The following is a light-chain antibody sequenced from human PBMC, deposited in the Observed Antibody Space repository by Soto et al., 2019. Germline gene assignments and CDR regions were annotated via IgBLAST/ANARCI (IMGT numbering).Light chain of an antibody. CDR1: QSVSSN. Sequence: EIVMTQSPATLSVSPGERATLSCRASQSVSSNLAWYQQTPGQAPRLLIYGAFNRATGIPARFTGSGFGKKFTFTLSSLQSDDFVTYYCQQYNSYSEKFGKETKVDIK. CDR3: QQYNSYSEK. J-gene: IGKJ1*01. CDR2: GAF. V-gene: IGKV3D-15*01.